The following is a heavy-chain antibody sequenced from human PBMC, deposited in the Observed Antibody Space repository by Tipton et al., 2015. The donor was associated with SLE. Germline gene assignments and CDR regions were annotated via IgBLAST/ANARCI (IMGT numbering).Heavy chain of an antibody. CDR1: GFTFSSYW. Sequence: SLRLSCAASGFTFSSYWMHWVRQAPGKGLVWVSRINSDGSSTTYADSVEGRFTISRDNAKNTLYLQMNSLRAEDTAVYYCARVRVITVTTSLGYWGQGTLVTVSS. CDR2: INSDGSST. J-gene: IGHJ4*02. CDR3: ARVRVITVTTSLGY. D-gene: IGHD1-7*01. V-gene: IGHV3-74*01.